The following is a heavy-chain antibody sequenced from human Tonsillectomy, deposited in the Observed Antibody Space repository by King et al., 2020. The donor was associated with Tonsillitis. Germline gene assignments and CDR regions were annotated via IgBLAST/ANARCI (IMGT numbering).Heavy chain of an antibody. D-gene: IGHD5-18*01. J-gene: IGHJ4*02. Sequence: QLVQSGAEVKKPGASVKVSCKASGYTFTGYYIHWVRQAPGQGLEWMGWINPNSGGSNYAQKFQGRVTMTRDTSINTAHMDLSRLTSDDTAVYYCASSPLRGYNYSYFDYWGQGTLVTVSS. V-gene: IGHV1-2*02. CDR1: GYTFTGYY. CDR3: ASSPLRGYNYSYFDY. CDR2: INPNSGGS.